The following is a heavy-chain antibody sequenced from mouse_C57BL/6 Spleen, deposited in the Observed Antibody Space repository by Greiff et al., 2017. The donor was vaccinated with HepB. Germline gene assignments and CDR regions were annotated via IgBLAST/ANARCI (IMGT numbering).Heavy chain of an antibody. J-gene: IGHJ3*01. D-gene: IGHD3-2*02. Sequence: QVQLQQSGAELVKPGASVKISCKASGYAFSSYWMNWVKQRPGKGLEWIGQIYPGDGDTNYNGKFKGKATLTAAKSSSTAYMQLSSLTSEDSAVYFGAREAAQAPWFAYWGQGTLVTVSA. CDR2: IYPGDGDT. V-gene: IGHV1-80*01. CDR3: AREAAQAPWFAY. CDR1: GYAFSSYW.